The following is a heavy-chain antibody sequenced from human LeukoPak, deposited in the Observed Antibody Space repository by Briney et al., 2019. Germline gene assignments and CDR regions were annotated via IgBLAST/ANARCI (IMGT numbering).Heavy chain of an antibody. D-gene: IGHD6-19*01. CDR3: AGGSGWSDAFDI. Sequence: ASVKVSCKASGGAFSSYAISWVRQAPGQGLEWMGGIILIFGTANYAQKFQGRVTIAADKSTSTAYMELSSLRSEDTAVYYCAGGSGWSDAFDIWGQGIMVTVSS. CDR2: IILIFGTA. V-gene: IGHV1-69*06. J-gene: IGHJ3*02. CDR1: GGAFSSYA.